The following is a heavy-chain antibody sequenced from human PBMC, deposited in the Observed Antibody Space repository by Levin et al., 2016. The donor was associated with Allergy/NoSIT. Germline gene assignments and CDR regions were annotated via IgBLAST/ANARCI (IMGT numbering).Heavy chain of an antibody. Sequence: GGSLRLSCAASGFTFSTYVMHWVRQAPGKGLEWVANIWYDGSNKYYGDSVKGRFTISRDNSKNTVYLQMNSLRAEDTAVYYCAREIVGEAPDHWGQGTLVTVSS. CDR1: GFTFSTYV. J-gene: IGHJ4*02. CDR3: AREIVGEAPDH. D-gene: IGHD3-3*01. V-gene: IGHV3-33*01. CDR2: IWYDGSNK.